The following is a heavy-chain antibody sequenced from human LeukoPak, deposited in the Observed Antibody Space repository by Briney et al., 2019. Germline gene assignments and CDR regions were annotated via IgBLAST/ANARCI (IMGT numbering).Heavy chain of an antibody. CDR2: INQDTIKK. J-gene: IGHJ4*02. CDR1: GLTFTSDW. Sequence: GGSLRLSCAGSGYTDSGLTFTSDWMSWVRQPPGKGLEWVANINQDTIKKYYLDSVKGRFTISRDHAKNSAYLQMNNLRAEDTGVYFCASSPNWNEAEYYFEYWGRGTLVIVSS. V-gene: IGHV3-7*01. D-gene: IGHD1-1*01. CDR3: ASSPNWNEAEYYFEY.